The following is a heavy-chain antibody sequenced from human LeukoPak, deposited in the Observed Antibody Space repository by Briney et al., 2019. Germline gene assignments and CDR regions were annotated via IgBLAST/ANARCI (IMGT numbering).Heavy chain of an antibody. CDR3: ARDLGLEAETYFDY. Sequence: GSLRLSCAASGFTFSSYSMNWVRQAPGKGLEWVAVISYDGSNKYYADSVKGRFTISRDNSKNTLYLQMNSLRAEDTAVYYCARDLGLEAETYFDYWGQGTLVTVSS. CDR1: GFTFSSYS. V-gene: IGHV3-30*03. J-gene: IGHJ4*02. CDR2: ISYDGSNK. D-gene: IGHD3-3*01.